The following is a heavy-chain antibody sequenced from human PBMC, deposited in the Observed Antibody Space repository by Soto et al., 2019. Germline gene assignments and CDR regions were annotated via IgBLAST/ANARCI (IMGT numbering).Heavy chain of an antibody. V-gene: IGHV1-2*04. CDR3: ARGDYDFWSGHYRDYYYGMDV. D-gene: IGHD3-3*01. J-gene: IGHJ6*02. CDR1: GYTFTGYY. CDR2: INPNSGGT. Sequence: ASVQVSCKASGYTFTGYYMHWVRQAPGQGLEWMGWINPNSGGTNYAQKFQGWVTMTRDTSSSTAYMELSRLRSDDTAVSSCARGDYDFWSGHYRDYYYGMDVWGQGNPVTVYS.